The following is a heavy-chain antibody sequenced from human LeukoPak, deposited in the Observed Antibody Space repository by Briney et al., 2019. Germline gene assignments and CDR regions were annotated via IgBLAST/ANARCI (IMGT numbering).Heavy chain of an antibody. J-gene: IGHJ4*02. CDR3: ARHRSRFGDPSGGTFDY. V-gene: IGHV3-53*01. CDR2: IYSAGST. D-gene: IGHD3-10*01. CDR1: GFTVSDNY. Sequence: PGGSLRLSCAASGFTVSDNYMTWVRQAPGKGLEWVSVIYSAGSTYYADSVKGRFTISRDNSKNTLYLQMNSLRAEDTAVYYCARHRSRFGDPSGGTFDYWGQGTLVTVSS.